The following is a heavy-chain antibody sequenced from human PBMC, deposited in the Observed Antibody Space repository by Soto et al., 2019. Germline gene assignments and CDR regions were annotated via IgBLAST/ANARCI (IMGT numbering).Heavy chain of an antibody. CDR1: GFTFSSYG. J-gene: IGHJ4*02. CDR3: AKDSWGYYDSSGHMGSFDY. Sequence: LRLSCAASGFTFSSYGMHWVRQAPGKGLEWVAVISYDGSNKYYADSVKGRFTISRDNSKNTLYLQMNSLRAEDTAVYYCAKDSWGYYDSSGHMGSFDYWGQGTLVTVSS. V-gene: IGHV3-30*18. D-gene: IGHD3-22*01. CDR2: ISYDGSNK.